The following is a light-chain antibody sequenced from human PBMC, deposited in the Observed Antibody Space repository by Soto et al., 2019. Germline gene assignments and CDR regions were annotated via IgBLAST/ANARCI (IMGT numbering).Light chain of an antibody. CDR3: AAWDDSLSGVV. CDR1: SSNLGSDY. J-gene: IGLJ2*01. Sequence: QSVLTQPPSASGTPGQGVTISCSGSSSNLGSDYVYWYQQLPGTAPKLLIYKNDQWPSGVPDRFSASKSGTSASLVISGLRSEDEADYYCAAWDDSLSGVVIGGGTKVTVL. V-gene: IGLV1-47*01. CDR2: KND.